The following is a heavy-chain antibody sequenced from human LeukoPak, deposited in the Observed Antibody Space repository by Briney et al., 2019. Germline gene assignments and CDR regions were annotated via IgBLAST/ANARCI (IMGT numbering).Heavy chain of an antibody. CDR2: VSHSGGNT. CDR1: GFTFINYA. J-gene: IGHJ4*02. V-gene: IGHV3-23*01. D-gene: IGHD2-15*01. CDR3: AKDSGGSAWPKYFDY. Sequence: GGSLRLPCAASGFTFINYAMSWVRQALGKGPEWVSTVSHSGGNTYHADSVKGRFTISRDNSKNTLYLQMDSLRAEDTAVYYCAKDSGGSAWPKYFDYWGQGSLVTVSS.